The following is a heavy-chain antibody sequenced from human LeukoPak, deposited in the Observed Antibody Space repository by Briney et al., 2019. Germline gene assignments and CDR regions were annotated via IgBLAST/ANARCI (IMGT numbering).Heavy chain of an antibody. Sequence: ASVTASFTSSGFTFTDYYMHWVRQAPGQGLEWMGWINPNTGGTDYAQNFQGRVTLTRDTSMTTAYMDLSRLTSDDTAVYYCAPGGTGTTTTFFDYWGQGTLVTVSS. D-gene: IGHD1-1*01. V-gene: IGHV1-2*02. J-gene: IGHJ4*02. CDR3: APGGTGTTTTFFDY. CDR1: GFTFTDYY. CDR2: INPNTGGT.